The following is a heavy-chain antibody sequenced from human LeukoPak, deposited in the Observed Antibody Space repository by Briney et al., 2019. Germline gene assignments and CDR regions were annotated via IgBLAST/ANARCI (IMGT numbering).Heavy chain of an antibody. Sequence: SETLSLTCAVYGGSFSGYYWSWIRQPPGKGLEWIGEIKHSGSTNYNPSLKSRVTISVDTSKNQFSLKLSSVTAADTAVYYCARGLSVSLRWVYYYYGMDVWGQGTTVTVSS. CDR3: ARGLSVSLRWVYYYYGMDV. CDR2: IKHSGST. V-gene: IGHV4-34*01. CDR1: GGSFSGYY. J-gene: IGHJ6*02. D-gene: IGHD3-16*02.